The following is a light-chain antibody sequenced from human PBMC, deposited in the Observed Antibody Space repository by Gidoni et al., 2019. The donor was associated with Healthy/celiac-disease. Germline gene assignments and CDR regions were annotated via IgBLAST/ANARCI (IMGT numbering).Light chain of an antibody. CDR1: QSVSSN. Sequence: EIVMTQSPATLSVSPEERATPPCRASQSVSSNLAWYKQKPGKAPRLLIYGASTRATGIPARVSGSGSGTEFSLTISGLQSENIAVYYCQQYKIRPPTWTFGQGTKVEIK. CDR3: QQYKIRPPTWT. CDR2: GAS. V-gene: IGKV3-15*01. J-gene: IGKJ1*01.